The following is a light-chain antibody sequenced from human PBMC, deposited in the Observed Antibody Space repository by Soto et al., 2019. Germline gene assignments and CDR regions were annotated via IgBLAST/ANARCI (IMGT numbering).Light chain of an antibody. V-gene: IGKV3-20*01. CDR1: PSVSSSY. Sequence: EIGLTQSPGTLSLSPGERATLSCRASPSVSSSYLAWYQQKPGQAPRLLIYGASSRATGIPDRFSGSRSGTDFTLTISRLEPEDVAVYYCQQYVSAPYTFGQGTKLEIK. CDR3: QQYVSAPYT. CDR2: GAS. J-gene: IGKJ2*01.